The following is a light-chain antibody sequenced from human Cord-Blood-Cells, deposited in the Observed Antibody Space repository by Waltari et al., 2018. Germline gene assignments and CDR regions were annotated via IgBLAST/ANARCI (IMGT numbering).Light chain of an antibody. CDR1: QSISSY. CDR2: AAS. Sequence: DIQMTQSPSSLSASVGDRVTITCRASQSISSYLNWYQQKPGKAPKLLIYAASSFQSGVSSRFSGSRSGTDFTLTISSLQPEDFATYYCQQSYSTPLTFGGGTKVEIK. CDR3: QQSYSTPLT. V-gene: IGKV1-39*01. J-gene: IGKJ4*02.